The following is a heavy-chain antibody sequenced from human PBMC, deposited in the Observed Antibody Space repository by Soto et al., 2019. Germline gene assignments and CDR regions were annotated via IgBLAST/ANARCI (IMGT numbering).Heavy chain of an antibody. CDR2: SNIGNGNT. CDR1: GYTFTSYA. D-gene: IGHD2-21*02. Sequence: QVQLVQSGAEVKKPGASVRVSCRTSGYTFTSYAIHWVRQAPGQGLEWMAWSNIGNGNTKYSQKFQGRDTVSRDTSASTASMELSCVRYEDKAVYCCAREPLCGGVGYEHWRAPWGQGTLVTVSS. CDR3: AREPLCGGVGYEHWRAP. V-gene: IGHV1-3*04. J-gene: IGHJ5*02.